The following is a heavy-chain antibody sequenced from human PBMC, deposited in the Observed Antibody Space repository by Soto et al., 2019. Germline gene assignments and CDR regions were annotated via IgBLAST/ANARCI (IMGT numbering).Heavy chain of an antibody. CDR1: GFTFSSYW. D-gene: IGHD2-2*02. J-gene: IGHJ6*02. Sequence: GGSLRLSCAASGFTFSSYWMHWVRQAPGKGLVWVSRINSDGSSTSYADSVKGRFTISRDNAKNTLYLQMNSLRAEDTAVYYCARGTSIPYCSSTSCYTGGYYYYGMDVWGQGTTVTVSS. CDR2: INSDGSST. V-gene: IGHV3-74*01. CDR3: ARGTSIPYCSSTSCYTGGYYYYGMDV.